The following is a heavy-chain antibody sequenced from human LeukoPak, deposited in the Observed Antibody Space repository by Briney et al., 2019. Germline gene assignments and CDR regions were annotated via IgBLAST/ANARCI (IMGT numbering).Heavy chain of an antibody. CDR3: ARRNEYYYYGMDV. CDR2: ISSSSSYI. J-gene: IGHJ6*04. CDR1: GFTFSSYS. Sequence: GGSLRLSCAASGFTFSSYSMNWVRQAPGKGLEWVSSISSSSSYIYYADSVKGRFTISRDNAKNSLYLLMNSLRAEDTAVYYCARRNEYYYYGMDVWGKGTTVTVSS. V-gene: IGHV3-21*01. D-gene: IGHD1-1*01.